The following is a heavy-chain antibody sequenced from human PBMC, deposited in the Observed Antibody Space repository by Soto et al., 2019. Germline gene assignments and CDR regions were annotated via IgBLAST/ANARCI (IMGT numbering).Heavy chain of an antibody. V-gene: IGHV4-4*02. J-gene: IGHJ4*02. CDR2: IYRTGST. CDR3: ASRDPGTSVDY. D-gene: IGHD1-7*01. Sequence: LETLSLTCAVSGGSFTSNNWWTWVRQPPGQGLEWIGEIYRTGSTNYNPSLKSRVTISLDKSENQFSLKVTSLTAADTAVYYCASRDPGTSVDYWGQGTLVTVSS. CDR1: GGSFTSNNW.